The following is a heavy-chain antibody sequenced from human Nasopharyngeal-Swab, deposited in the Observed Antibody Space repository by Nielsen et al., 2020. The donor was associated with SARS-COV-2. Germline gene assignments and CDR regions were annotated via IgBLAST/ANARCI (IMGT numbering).Heavy chain of an antibody. CDR3: ARDPFSSGWYPPGDY. V-gene: IGHV3-30*03. D-gene: IGHD6-19*01. J-gene: IGHJ4*02. CDR2: ISYDGSNK. Sequence: GGSLRLSCAASGFTFSSYGMHWVCQAPGKGLEWVAAISYDGSNKYYADSVKGRFTISRDNSKNTLYLQMNSLRAEDTAVYYCARDPFSSGWYPPGDYWGQGTLVTVSS. CDR1: GFTFSSYG.